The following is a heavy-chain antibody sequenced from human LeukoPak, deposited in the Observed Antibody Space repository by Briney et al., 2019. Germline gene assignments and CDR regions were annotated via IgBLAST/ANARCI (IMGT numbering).Heavy chain of an antibody. D-gene: IGHD2/OR15-2a*01. J-gene: IGHJ5*02. Sequence: SETLSLTCTVSGGSISSGSYYWSWIRQPAGKGLEWIGRIYTSGSTNYNPSLKSRVTISVDTSKNQFSLKLSSVTAADTAIYYCVRQAVIIPTGMEGPWFDPWGQGTLVAVSS. V-gene: IGHV4-61*02. CDR1: GGSISSGSYY. CDR2: IYTSGST. CDR3: VRQAVIIPTGMEGPWFDP.